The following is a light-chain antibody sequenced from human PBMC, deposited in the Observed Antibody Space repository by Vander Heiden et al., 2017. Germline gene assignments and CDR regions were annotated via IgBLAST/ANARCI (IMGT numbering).Light chain of an antibody. CDR3: SSCTSNNHVV. CDR2: EVN. V-gene: IGLV2-14*01. Sequence: QSALTQPASVSGSPGQSITISCTGTSSDIGGYNCVSWYQQHPDKAPKLIIYEVNNRPSGVSNRFSGSKSGNTASLTISGLQAEDESDYYCSSCTSNNHVVFGGGTKLTVL. J-gene: IGLJ2*01. CDR1: SSDIGGYNC.